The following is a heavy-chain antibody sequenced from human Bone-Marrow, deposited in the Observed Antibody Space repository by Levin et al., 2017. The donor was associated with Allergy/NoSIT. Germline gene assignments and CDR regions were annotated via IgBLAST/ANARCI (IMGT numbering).Heavy chain of an antibody. D-gene: IGHD3-10*01. Sequence: VASVKVSCKASGGTFSSYAISWVRQAPGQGLEWMGGIIPIFGTANYAQKFQGRVTITADESTSTAYMELSSLRSEDTAVYYCAREQMVQGVMVGYFDYWGQGTLVTVSS. CDR1: GGTFSSYA. J-gene: IGHJ4*02. V-gene: IGHV1-69*13. CDR3: AREQMVQGVMVGYFDY. CDR2: IIPIFGTA.